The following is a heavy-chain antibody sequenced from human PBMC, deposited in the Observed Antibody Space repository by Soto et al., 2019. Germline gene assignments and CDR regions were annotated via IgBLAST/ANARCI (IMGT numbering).Heavy chain of an antibody. CDR3: ARDRYSSGWYEFDY. CDR1: GFTFSSYS. CDR2: ISSSSSTI. V-gene: IGHV3-48*02. D-gene: IGHD6-19*01. J-gene: IGHJ4*02. Sequence: PGGSLRLSCAASGFTFSSYSMNWVRQAPGKGLEWVSYISSSSSTIYYADSVKGRFTISRDNAKNSLYLQMNSLRDEDTAVYYCARDRYSSGWYEFDYWGQGTLVTVSS.